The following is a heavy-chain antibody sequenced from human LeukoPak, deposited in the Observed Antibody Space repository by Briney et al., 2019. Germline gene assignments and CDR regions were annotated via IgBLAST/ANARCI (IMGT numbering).Heavy chain of an antibody. CDR1: GFTFRSYS. CDR2: ISSSGTTT. V-gene: IGHV3-48*01. Sequence: GGSLRLSCAASGFTFRSYSMNWVRQAPGQGLEWISSISSSGTTTYYADSVRGRFTISRDNAKESLYLHMNSLTAGDTAVYFCARDPQFDIATDYSPHYWGPGSLVIVSS. CDR3: ARDPQFDIATDYSPHY. J-gene: IGHJ4*02. D-gene: IGHD3-9*01.